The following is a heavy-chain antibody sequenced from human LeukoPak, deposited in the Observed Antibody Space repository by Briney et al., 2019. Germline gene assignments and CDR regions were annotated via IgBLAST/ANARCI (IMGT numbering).Heavy chain of an antibody. CDR2: IYAGGTTT. J-gene: IGHJ5*02. V-gene: IGHV3-23*03. D-gene: IGHD5-24*01. Sequence: GGSLRLSCVASGFNFGNFAMAWVRQAPGKGLDWVSGIYAGGTTTTYSDSVKGRFTVSRDNSKSTLYLQMNSLRVDDTAVYYCAKDLTREDGRWEFDAWGPGTLVTVSS. CDR3: AKDLTREDGRWEFDA. CDR1: GFNFGNFA.